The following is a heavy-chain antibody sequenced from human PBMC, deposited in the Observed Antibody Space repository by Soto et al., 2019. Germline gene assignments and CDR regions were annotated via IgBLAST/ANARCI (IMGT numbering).Heavy chain of an antibody. J-gene: IGHJ4*02. D-gene: IGHD6-19*01. CDR2: IRLHNGET. CDR3: ATSLGHSGWFDY. Sequence: QVQLVQSGAEVKNPGASVRVSCTASRYTFPNYGLTWVRQAPGQGPEWLGWIRLHNGETHYAPNFRGRVTMTTDTSTSTAYMELRGLRSDDTAMYYCATSLGHSGWFDYWGQGNPVTVSS. V-gene: IGHV1-18*01. CDR1: RYTFPNYG.